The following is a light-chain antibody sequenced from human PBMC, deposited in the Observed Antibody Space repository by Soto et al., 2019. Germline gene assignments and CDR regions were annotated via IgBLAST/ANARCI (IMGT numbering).Light chain of an antibody. V-gene: IGKV1-8*01. CDR1: QGISGH. CDR3: QQYYDYPLT. CDR2: AAS. J-gene: IGKJ4*01. Sequence: AIRMTQSPSSLSASTGDKVTITCRASQGISGHLAWYQQKPGKDPKLLIYAASTLQSGVPSRFSGSGSGTDFTLTVNCLQSQDFATYYCQQYYDYPLTFGGGTKVQT.